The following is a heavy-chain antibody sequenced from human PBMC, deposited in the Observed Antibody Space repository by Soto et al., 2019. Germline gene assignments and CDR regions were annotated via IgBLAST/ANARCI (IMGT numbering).Heavy chain of an antibody. V-gene: IGHV3-23*01. J-gene: IGHJ3*02. D-gene: IGHD3-10*02. CDR2: ISGSGVST. Sequence: GGSLRLSGAASGFTFSSYAISWVRQAPWKGLEWVSAISGSGVSTYYADSVKGRFTISRDNSKNTLYLQMNSLRAEDTAVYYCAKDREVLFRVYAFDIWGQGTMVTFSS. CDR3: AKDREVLFRVYAFDI. CDR1: GFTFSSYA.